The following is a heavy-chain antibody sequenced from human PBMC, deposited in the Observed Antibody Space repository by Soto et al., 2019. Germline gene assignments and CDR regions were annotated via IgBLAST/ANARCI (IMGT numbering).Heavy chain of an antibody. CDR2: ISYDGSNK. J-gene: IGHJ6*02. V-gene: IGHV3-30*18. CDR3: AKDYSVNVGGSWFGLPTYYYGMDV. Sequence: GGSLRLSCAASGFTFSSYAMSWVRQAPGKGLEWVAVISYDGSNKYYADSVKGRFTISRDNSKNTLYLQMNSLRAEDTAVYYCAKDYSVNVGGSWFGLPTYYYGMDVWGQGTTVTVSS. CDR1: GFTFSSYA. D-gene: IGHD3-10*01.